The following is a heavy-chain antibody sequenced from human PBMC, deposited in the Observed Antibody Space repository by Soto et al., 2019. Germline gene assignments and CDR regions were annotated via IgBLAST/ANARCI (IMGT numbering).Heavy chain of an antibody. CDR3: ARVLVAATRYYGMDV. CDR2: IIHIFGTA. D-gene: IGHD2-15*01. Sequence: SLNGSCKSAGGTFSSYASSRGRQDTGQGLEWMGGIIHIFGTANYAQKFQGRVTITADKSTSTAYMELSSLRSEDTAVYYCARVLVAATRYYGMDVWGQGTTVTVSS. CDR1: GGTFSSYA. J-gene: IGHJ6*02. V-gene: IGHV1-69*06.